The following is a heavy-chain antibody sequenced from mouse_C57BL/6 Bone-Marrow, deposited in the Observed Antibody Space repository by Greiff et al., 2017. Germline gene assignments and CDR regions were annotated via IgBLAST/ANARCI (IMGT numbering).Heavy chain of an antibody. CDR1: GYAFTNYL. CDR2: INPGSGGT. V-gene: IGHV1-54*01. Sequence: VQLQQSGAELVRPGTSVKVSCKASGYAFTNYLIEWVKQRPGQGLEWIGVINPGSGGTNYNEKFKGKATLTADKSSSTAYMQLSSLTSEDSAVYFCARSEDYYGSSPFYWYFDVWGTGTTVTVSS. CDR3: ARSEDYYGSSPFYWYFDV. D-gene: IGHD1-1*01. J-gene: IGHJ1*03.